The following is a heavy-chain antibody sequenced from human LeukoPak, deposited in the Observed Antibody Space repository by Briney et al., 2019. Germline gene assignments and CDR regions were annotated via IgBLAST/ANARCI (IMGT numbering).Heavy chain of an antibody. CDR1: GGSISSSSYY. Sequence: PSETLSLTCTVAGGSISSSSYYWGWIRKPPGKGMEWIESIYYSGSTYFNPSLKSRVTISVDTSKIQFSLKLSSVTAADTAVYYCASPGYCSGGSCLDGMDVWGQGTTVTVSS. V-gene: IGHV4-39*01. D-gene: IGHD2-15*01. CDR2: IYYSGST. J-gene: IGHJ6*02. CDR3: ASPGYCSGGSCLDGMDV.